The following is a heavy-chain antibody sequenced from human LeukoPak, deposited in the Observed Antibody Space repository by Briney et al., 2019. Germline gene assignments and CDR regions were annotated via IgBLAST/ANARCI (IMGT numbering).Heavy chain of an antibody. CDR2: ISAYNGNT. V-gene: IGHV1-18*01. D-gene: IGHD3-22*01. CDR3: ARGVPGYDSSGYYYYYYYGMDV. CDR1: GYTFTSYG. Sequence: ASVKVSCKASGYTFTSYGISWVRQAPGQGLEWMGWISAYNGNTNYAQKLQGRVTMTTDTSTSTAYMELRSLRSDDTAVYYCARGVPGYDSSGYYYYYYYGMDVWGQGTTVTVSS. J-gene: IGHJ6*02.